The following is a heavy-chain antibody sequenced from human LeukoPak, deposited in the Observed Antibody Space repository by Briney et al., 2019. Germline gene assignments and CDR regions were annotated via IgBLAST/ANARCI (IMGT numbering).Heavy chain of an antibody. J-gene: IGHJ6*01. CDR1: GGSISSYY. Sequence: SETLSLTCTVSGGSISSYYWSWIRQPPGKGLEWIGYIYYSGSTNYNPSLKSRVPISVDPSKNQSSLKLSSGPAADTAVYYCAGYGSAYGMDVWRQGNTVTVSS. V-gene: IGHV4-59*08. D-gene: IGHD3-10*01. CDR3: AGYGSAYGMDV. CDR2: IYYSGST.